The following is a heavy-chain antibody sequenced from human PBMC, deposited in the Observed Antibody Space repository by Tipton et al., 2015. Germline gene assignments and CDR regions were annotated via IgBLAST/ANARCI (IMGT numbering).Heavy chain of an antibody. CDR2: MNPNSANT. CDR3: ARGSRTDAFDI. J-gene: IGHJ3*02. CDR1: GGTFSSYA. V-gene: IGHV1-8*02. Sequence: QLVQSGAEVKKPGSSVKVSCKTSGGTFSSYAINWVRQAPGQGLEWMGWMNPNSANTGYAQKFQGRVTMTRNTSISTAYMELSSLRSEDTAVYYCARGSRTDAFDIWGQGTMVTVSS.